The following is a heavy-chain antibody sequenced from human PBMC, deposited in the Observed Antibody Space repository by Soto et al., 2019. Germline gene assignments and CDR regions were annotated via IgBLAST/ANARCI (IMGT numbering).Heavy chain of an antibody. CDR3: IKVLTRGVGVPRFYFDS. J-gene: IGHJ4*02. CDR2: INADGGST. CDR1: GFTFSNDW. D-gene: IGHD3-9*01. Sequence: GGPLRLSCAASGFTFSNDWMHWVRQAPGKGLEWVSRINADGGSTHYADSVRGRFTISRDNAKNTLFLQLNSLRVEDTAIYYCIKVLTRGVGVPRFYFDSWGQGTLVTVSS. V-gene: IGHV3-74*01.